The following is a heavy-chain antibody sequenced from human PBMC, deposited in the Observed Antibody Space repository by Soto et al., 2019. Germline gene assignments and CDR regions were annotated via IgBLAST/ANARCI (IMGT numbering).Heavy chain of an antibody. CDR3: XXXXXXNYGVGTXYXFDX. V-gene: IGHV1-69*06. J-gene: IGHJ4*01. CDR1: GGTFSTYS. CDR2: IIPIFGTA. Sequence: QVQLVQSGAEVKKPGSSVKVSCKTSGGTFSTYSIVWVRQAPGEGLEWMGGIIPIFGTANYAQKFQDRVTITADKSTNTAFMELSSLKSEXXXXXXXXXXXXXNYGVGTXYXFDXW. D-gene: IGHD3-10*01.